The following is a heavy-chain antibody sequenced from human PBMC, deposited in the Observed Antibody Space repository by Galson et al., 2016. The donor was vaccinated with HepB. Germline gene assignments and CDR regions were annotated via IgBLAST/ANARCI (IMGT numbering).Heavy chain of an antibody. V-gene: IGHV3-33*01. CDR1: GFTFSSYG. J-gene: IGHJ2*01. CDR3: ARDATIETSGDWYFDR. CDR2: IWYDGSNN. Sequence: SLRLSCAASGFTFSSYGMHWVRQAPGKGLEWVAVIWYDGSNNYYADSAKGRFTISSDSSKNKLYLQMDSLRAEDRAVDYCARDATIETSGDWYFDRWGRGTLVTVSS. D-gene: IGHD1-26*01.